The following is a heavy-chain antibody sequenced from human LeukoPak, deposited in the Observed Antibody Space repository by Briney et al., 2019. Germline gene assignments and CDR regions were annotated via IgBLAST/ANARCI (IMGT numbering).Heavy chain of an antibody. V-gene: IGHV4-38-2*01. CDR1: GYSISSGYY. CDR3: ARRPNWDPFDY. D-gene: IGHD7-27*01. Sequence: SETLSLTCAVSGYSISSGYYWGWIRQPPGKGLEWIGSIYHSGSTYYNPSLKSRVNISVDTSKNQFSLKLSSVTAADTAVYYCARRPNWDPFDYWGQGTLVTVSS. J-gene: IGHJ4*02. CDR2: IYHSGST.